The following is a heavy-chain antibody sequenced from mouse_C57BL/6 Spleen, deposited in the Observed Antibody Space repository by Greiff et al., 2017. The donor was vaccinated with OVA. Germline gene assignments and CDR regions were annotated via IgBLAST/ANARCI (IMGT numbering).Heavy chain of an antibody. D-gene: IGHD1-1*01. J-gene: IGHJ1*03. CDR1: GYTFTDYN. CDR3: ARSHYYYGSSSGYFDV. CDR2: INPNNGGT. Sequence: EVQLQQSGPELVKPGASVKIPCKASGYTFTDYNMDWVKQSHGKSLEWSGDINPNNGGTIYNQKFKGKATLTVDKSSSTAYMELRSLTSEDTAVYYCARSHYYYGSSSGYFDVWGTGTTVTVSS. V-gene: IGHV1-18*01.